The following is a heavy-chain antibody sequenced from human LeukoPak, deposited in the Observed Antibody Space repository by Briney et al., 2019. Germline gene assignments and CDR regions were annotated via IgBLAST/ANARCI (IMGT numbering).Heavy chain of an antibody. V-gene: IGHV3-13*01. CDR3: ARVRRPRYCSTTSCYLSYYYMDV. D-gene: IGHD2-2*01. CDR1: GFTFSSYD. CDR2: IGTAGDT. J-gene: IGHJ6*03. Sequence: GGSLRLSCAASGFTFSSYDMHWVRQATGKGLEWVSAIGTAGDTYYPGSVKGRFTISRENAKNSLYLQMNSLRAGDTAVYYCARVRRPRYCSTTSCYLSYYYMDVWGEGTTVTISS.